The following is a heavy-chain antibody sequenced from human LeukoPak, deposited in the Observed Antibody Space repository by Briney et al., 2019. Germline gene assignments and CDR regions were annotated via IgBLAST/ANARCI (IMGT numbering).Heavy chain of an antibody. CDR2: ISAYNGNT. J-gene: IGHJ4*02. V-gene: IGHV1-18*01. Sequence: ASVKVSGKASGYTCTSYGISWVRQAPGQGLEWMGWISAYNGNTKYAQKLQGRVTMTTDTSTSTAYMELRSLRSDDTAVYYCARDQTQIWFGEGLWYFDYWGQGTLVTVSS. CDR3: ARDQTQIWFGEGLWYFDY. CDR1: GYTCTSYG. D-gene: IGHD3-10*01.